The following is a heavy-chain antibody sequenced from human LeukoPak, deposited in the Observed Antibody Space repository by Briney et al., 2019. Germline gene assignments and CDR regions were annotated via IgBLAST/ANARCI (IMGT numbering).Heavy chain of an antibody. V-gene: IGHV3-21*01. J-gene: IGHJ4*02. CDR2: ISSSSSYI. CDR3: ALIERGGSWYFFQL. Sequence: GGSLRLSCAASGFTFSSYSMNWVRQAPGKGLEWVSSISSSSSYIYYADSVKGRFTISRDNAKNSLYLQMSSLRAEDTAVYYCALIERGGSWYFFQLWGQGTLVTVSS. D-gene: IGHD6-13*01. CDR1: GFTFSSYS.